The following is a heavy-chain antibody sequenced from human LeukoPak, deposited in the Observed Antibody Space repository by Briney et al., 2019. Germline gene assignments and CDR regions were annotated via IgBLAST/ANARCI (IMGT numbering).Heavy chain of an antibody. Sequence: ASVNVSCKASGGTFSSYAISWVRQAPGQGLEWMGGIIPIFGTANYAQKFQGRVTITADESTSTAYMELSSLRSEDTAVCYCARGNGEYFQHWGQGTLVTVSS. CDR1: GGTFSSYA. J-gene: IGHJ1*01. V-gene: IGHV1-69*13. D-gene: IGHD2-8*01. CDR2: IIPIFGTA. CDR3: ARGNGEYFQH.